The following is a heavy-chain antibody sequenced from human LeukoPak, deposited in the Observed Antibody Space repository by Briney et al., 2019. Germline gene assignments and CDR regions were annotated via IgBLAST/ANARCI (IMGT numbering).Heavy chain of an antibody. CDR1: AGSTSSYY. Sequence: SETLSLTCTVSAGSTSSYYCSWTRHPPGKGLEWIGYIYYSGGTNYNPSLKSRVTISVDASKNKFSLKLSSVTAADTAVYYCARDRASNWFDTWGQGTLVTVSS. V-gene: IGHV4-59*01. CDR3: ARDRASNWFDT. J-gene: IGHJ5*02. D-gene: IGHD3-10*01. CDR2: IYYSGGT.